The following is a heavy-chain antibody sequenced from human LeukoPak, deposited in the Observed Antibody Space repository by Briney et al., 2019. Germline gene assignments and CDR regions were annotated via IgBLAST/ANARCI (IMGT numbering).Heavy chain of an antibody. V-gene: IGHV1-18*01. Sequence: GASVKVSCKASGYTFTSYGISWVRQAPGQGLEWMGWISAYNGNTNYAQKLQGRVTMTTDTSTSTAYMELRSLRSDDTAVYYCARDADILTGSYYYGMDVWGQGTTVTVSS. CDR1: GYTFTSYG. J-gene: IGHJ6*02. D-gene: IGHD3-9*01. CDR3: ARDADILTGSYYYGMDV. CDR2: ISAYNGNT.